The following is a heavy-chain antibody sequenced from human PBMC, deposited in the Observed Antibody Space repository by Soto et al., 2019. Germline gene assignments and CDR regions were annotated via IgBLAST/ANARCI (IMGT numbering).Heavy chain of an antibody. Sequence: QVQLVQSRGEVKKPGASVKVSCKTSGYSFTTYGISWVRQAPGQGLEWMGWISGYNGNTNYAQKLQGRVTMTTDTSTSPAYMELRSLRSDDTAVYYCAREGPASYYYCGMDVWGQGSTVTVSS. J-gene: IGHJ6*02. CDR1: GYSFTTYG. V-gene: IGHV1-18*01. CDR2: ISGYNGNT. CDR3: AREGPASYYYCGMDV.